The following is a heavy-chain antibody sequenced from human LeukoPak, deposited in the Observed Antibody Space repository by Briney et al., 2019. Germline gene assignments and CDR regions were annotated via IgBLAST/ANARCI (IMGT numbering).Heavy chain of an antibody. CDR2: ISSGGSTI. CDR1: GFIFRDFS. CDR3: ARDETGVGSGGIDF. J-gene: IGHJ4*02. D-gene: IGHD2-8*02. V-gene: IGHV3-48*02. Sequence: TGGAPKLFLAGSGFIFRDFSKDLGRQAPGEGVGWGAYISSGGSTIYYADSVRGRFTISRDSATNSLYLQMNSLGDEDTAVYYCARDETGVGSGGIDFWGQGTLVTVSS.